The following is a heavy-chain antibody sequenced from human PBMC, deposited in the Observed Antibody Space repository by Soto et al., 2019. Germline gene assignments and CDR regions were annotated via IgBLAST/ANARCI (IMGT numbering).Heavy chain of an antibody. CDR1: GFTFSSYA. CDR2: ISGSGGST. Sequence: EVQLLESGGGLVKPGGSLRLSCAASGFTFSSYAMSWVRQAPGKGLEWVSGISGSGGSTYSADSVKGRFTISRDNSKNTLYLQMNSLRAEDTAGYYCAKRTVGWYFDLWGRGTLVTVSS. D-gene: IGHD4-17*01. J-gene: IGHJ2*01. V-gene: IGHV3-23*01. CDR3: AKRTVGWYFDL.